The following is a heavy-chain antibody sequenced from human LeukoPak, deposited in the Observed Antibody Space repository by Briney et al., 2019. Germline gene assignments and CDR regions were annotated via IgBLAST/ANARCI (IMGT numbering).Heavy chain of an antibody. CDR2: IKQDGSEK. CDR1: GFIFSNYW. CDR3: ARQRRYCSGDSCYQRTFDF. D-gene: IGHD2-15*01. V-gene: IGHV3-7*01. Sequence: PGGSLRLSCAASGFIFSNYWMSWVRQAPGKGREWVANIKQDGSEKYYVDSVKGRFTISRDNAKNSVYMQMNSLRAEDTAVYSCARQRRYCSGDSCYQRTFDFWGQGTLVTVSS. J-gene: IGHJ4*02.